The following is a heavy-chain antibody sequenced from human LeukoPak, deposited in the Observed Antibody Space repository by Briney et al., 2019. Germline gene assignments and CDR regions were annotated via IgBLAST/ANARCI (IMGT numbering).Heavy chain of an antibody. CDR2: ISFGGTYE. Sequence: PGKSLRLSCAASGFTFSNYAMHWVRQAPGKGLEWVSLISFGGTYEYYADSVKGRFTISRDNSKNTLYLQLNSLRAENTAVYYCARDSTYYYDSGSSGPHYFDNWGQGTLVTVSS. CDR1: GFTFSNYA. J-gene: IGHJ4*02. D-gene: IGHD3-10*01. CDR3: ARDSTYYYDSGSSGPHYFDN. V-gene: IGHV3-30*01.